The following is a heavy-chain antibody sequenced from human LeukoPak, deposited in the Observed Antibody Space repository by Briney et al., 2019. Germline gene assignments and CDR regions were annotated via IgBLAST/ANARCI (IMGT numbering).Heavy chain of an antibody. CDR2: IYTSGST. D-gene: IGHD3-16*01. CDR1: IDSISTSSYY. V-gene: IGHV4-61*02. CDR3: ARRIMITFGGVSWFDP. Sequence: SETLSLTCSVSIDSISTSSYYWSWIRQPAGKGLEWIGRIYTSGSTNYNPSLKSRVTISVDTSKNQFSLKLSSVTAADTAVYYCARRIMITFGGVSWFDPWGQGTLVTVSS. J-gene: IGHJ5*02.